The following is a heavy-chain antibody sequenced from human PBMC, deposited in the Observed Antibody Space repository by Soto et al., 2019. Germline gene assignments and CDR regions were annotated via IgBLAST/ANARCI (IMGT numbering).Heavy chain of an antibody. V-gene: IGHV1-3*01. J-gene: IGHJ6*02. CDR1: GYTFTSYA. CDR2: INAGNGNT. D-gene: IGHD3-16*02. CDR3: AVERGGVYVWGSYRPGDYYGMDV. Sequence: ASVKVSCKASGYTFTSYAMHWVRQAPGQRLEWMGWINAGNGNTKYSQKFQGRVTITRDTSTSTAYMELSSLRSEDTAVYYCAVERGGVYVWGSYRPGDYYGMDVWGQGTTVTVSS.